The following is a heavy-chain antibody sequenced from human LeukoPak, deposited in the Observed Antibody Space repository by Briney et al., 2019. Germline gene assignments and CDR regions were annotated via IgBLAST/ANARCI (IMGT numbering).Heavy chain of an antibody. CDR2: ISVYNGNT. V-gene: IGHV1-18*01. D-gene: IGHD3-10*01. CDR1: GYTFTTYG. J-gene: IGHJ4*02. CDR3: ARGPHYYGSGSYYPFDY. Sequence: ASVTVSCKGSGYTFTTYGISWVRQAPGQGLEWMGWISVYNGNTNYAQKFQGRVTMTTETSTNTTYMELRSLISDDTAVYYCARGPHYYGSGSYYPFDYGGQGTLVTVSS.